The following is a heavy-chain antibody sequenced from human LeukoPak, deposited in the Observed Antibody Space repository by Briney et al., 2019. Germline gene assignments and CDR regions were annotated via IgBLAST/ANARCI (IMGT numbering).Heavy chain of an antibody. D-gene: IGHD3-3*01. Sequence: SETLSLTCAVYGGSFSGYYWSWIRQPPGKGLEWIGEINHSGSTNYNPSLKSRVTISVDTSKNQFSLKLSSVTAADTAVYYCARGERITIFGVVIRPWYYFDYWGQGTLVTVSS. CDR2: INHSGST. V-gene: IGHV4-34*01. J-gene: IGHJ4*02. CDR1: GGSFSGYY. CDR3: ARGERITIFGVVIRPWYYFDY.